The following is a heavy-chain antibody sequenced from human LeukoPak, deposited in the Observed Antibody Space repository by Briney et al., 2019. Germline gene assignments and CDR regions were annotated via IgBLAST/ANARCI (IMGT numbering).Heavy chain of an antibody. J-gene: IGHJ4*02. Sequence: ASVKVSCKASGYTFTGYHMHWVRQAPGQGLEWMGRINPNSGGTNYAQKFQGRVTMTRDTSINTAYMDLSRLRSDDTAVYYCARGRNSVYYFNVVAPSYFDYWGQGTLVTVSS. CDR3: ARGRNSVYYFNVVAPSYFDY. CDR1: GYTFTGYH. CDR2: INPNSGGT. V-gene: IGHV1-2*06. D-gene: IGHD3-22*01.